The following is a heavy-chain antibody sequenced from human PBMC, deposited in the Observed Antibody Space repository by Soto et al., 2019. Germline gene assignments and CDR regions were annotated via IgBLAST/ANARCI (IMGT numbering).Heavy chain of an antibody. D-gene: IGHD3-9*01. Sequence: QVQLVESGGGVVQPGRSLRLSCAASGFTFSSYGMHWVRQAPGKGLEWVAVISYDGSNKYYADSVKGRFTISRDNSKNTLYLQMNSLRAEDTAVYYCAKDGRSFSWLSIGYWGQGTLVTVSS. CDR3: AKDGRSFSWLSIGY. CDR2: ISYDGSNK. CDR1: GFTFSSYG. J-gene: IGHJ4*02. V-gene: IGHV3-30*18.